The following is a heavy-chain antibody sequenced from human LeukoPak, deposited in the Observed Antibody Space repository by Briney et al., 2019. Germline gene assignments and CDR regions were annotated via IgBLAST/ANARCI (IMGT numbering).Heavy chain of an antibody. CDR2: ISYDGSNK. J-gene: IGHJ4*02. CDR3: ARVRLITMVRGAIGL. CDR1: GFTFSSYA. D-gene: IGHD3-10*01. V-gene: IGHV3-30*04. Sequence: GGSLRLSCAASGFTFSSYAMHWVRQAPGKGLEWVAVISYDGSNKYYADSVKGRFTISRDNSKNTLYLQMNSLRAEDTAVYYCARVRLITMVRGAIGLWGQGTLVTVSS.